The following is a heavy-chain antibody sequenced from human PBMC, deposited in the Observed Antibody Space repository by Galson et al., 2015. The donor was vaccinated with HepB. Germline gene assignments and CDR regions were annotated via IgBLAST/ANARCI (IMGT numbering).Heavy chain of an antibody. CDR1: GFTFSSYA. J-gene: IGHJ4*02. Sequence: SLRLSCAASGFTFSSYAMHWVRQAPGKGLEWVAVISYDGSNKYYADSVKGRFTISRDNSKNTLYLQMNSLRAEDTAVYYCAREVNAYYFDYWGQGTLVTVSS. CDR3: AREVNAYYFDY. CDR2: ISYDGSNK. V-gene: IGHV3-30-3*01.